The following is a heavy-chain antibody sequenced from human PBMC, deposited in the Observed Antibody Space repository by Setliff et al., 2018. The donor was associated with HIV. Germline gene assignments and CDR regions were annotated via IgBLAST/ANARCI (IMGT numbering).Heavy chain of an antibody. V-gene: IGHV3-7*01. D-gene: IGHD6-19*01. J-gene: IGHJ4*02. CDR2: IKQDGSEK. Sequence: GGSLRLSCAASGFTFSSYWMSWVRQAPGKGLEWVANIKQDGSEKYYVDSVKGRFTISRDSAKDALFLQTSSLRVEDTAVYYCARMVAGFWGQGTLVTAPQ. CDR3: ARMVAGF. CDR1: GFTFSSYW.